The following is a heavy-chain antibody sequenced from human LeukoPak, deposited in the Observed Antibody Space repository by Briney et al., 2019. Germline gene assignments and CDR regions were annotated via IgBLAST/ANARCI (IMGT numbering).Heavy chain of an antibody. CDR3: ARDAQWELRAFDV. J-gene: IGHJ3*01. V-gene: IGHV1-69*06. CDR1: GGRFKSYG. Sequence: ASVKVSRKTTGGRFKSYGFGWVRQAPGQGLEWMGGIIPVFDRPTYAQKFEGRVTITADKSTNTTYMEISSLTSDDTAVYYCARDAQWELRAFDVWGQGTVVIVSS. CDR2: IIPVFDRP. D-gene: IGHD1-26*01.